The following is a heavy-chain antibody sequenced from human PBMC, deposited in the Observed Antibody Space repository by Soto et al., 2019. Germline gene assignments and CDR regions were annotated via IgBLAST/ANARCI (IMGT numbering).Heavy chain of an antibody. V-gene: IGHV1-2*02. CDR1: GYTFTAYY. CDR3: ARNMDYYYGRGSGNGHGV. CDR2: INPKFGDT. D-gene: IGHD3-10*02. J-gene: IGHJ6*02. Sequence: QVQLVQSGAEVKEPGDSVRVSCEASGYTFTAYYIHWVRQAPGQGLEWMGWINPKFGDTTYAQDFQGRVSMTRDMSISTVYMALSRLTPDDTAIYYCARNMDYYYGRGSGNGHGVWGQGTTVTVFS.